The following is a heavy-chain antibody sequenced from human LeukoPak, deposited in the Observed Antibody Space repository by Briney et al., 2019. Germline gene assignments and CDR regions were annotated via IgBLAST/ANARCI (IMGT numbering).Heavy chain of an antibody. CDR2: ISGSGGST. V-gene: IGHV3-23*01. CDR3: AKDGYSSGRAFDY. CDR1: GFIFSSYA. J-gene: IGHJ4*02. Sequence: GGSLRLSCAASGFIFSSYAMSWVRQAPGKGLEWVSGISGSGGSTYYADSVKGRFTISRDNSKNTLYLQMNSLRAEDTAVYYCAKDGYSSGRAFDYWGQGTLVTVSS. D-gene: IGHD6-19*01.